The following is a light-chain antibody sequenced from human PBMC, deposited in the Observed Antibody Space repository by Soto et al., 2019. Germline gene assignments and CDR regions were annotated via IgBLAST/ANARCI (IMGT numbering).Light chain of an antibody. CDR2: KAS. CDR1: QSISSW. Sequence: DIQMTQSPSTLSASVGDRVTIACRASQSISSWLAWYQQKPGKAPKLLIYKASSLESGVPSRFSGSGSGTEVSLLIISLLHDDFATYYCQQYNNYPYTFGQGTKLEIK. CDR3: QQYNNYPYT. J-gene: IGKJ2*01. V-gene: IGKV1-5*03.